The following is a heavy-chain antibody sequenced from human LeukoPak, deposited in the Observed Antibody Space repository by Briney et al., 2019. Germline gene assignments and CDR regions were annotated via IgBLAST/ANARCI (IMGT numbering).Heavy chain of an antibody. J-gene: IGHJ3*02. CDR3: TKDDAYSSSWYACDI. CDR1: GFTFSDYG. Sequence: GGSLRLSCAASGFTFSDYGMHWVRQAPGKGPEWVAVISYDGNHKHYTDSVKGRFTISRDNSKNTLYLQISSLRAEDTAVYYCTKDDAYSSSWYACDIWGQGTMVTVSS. V-gene: IGHV3-30*18. CDR2: ISYDGNHK. D-gene: IGHD6-13*01.